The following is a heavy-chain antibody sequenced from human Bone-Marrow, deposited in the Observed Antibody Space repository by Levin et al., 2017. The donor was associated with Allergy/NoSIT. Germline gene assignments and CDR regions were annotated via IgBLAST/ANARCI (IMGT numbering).Heavy chain of an antibody. Sequence: SETLSLTCAVYGGSFSGYYWSWIRQLPGKGLEWIGEINHSGSTNYNPSLKSRVTISVDTSKNQFSLKLSSVTAADTAVYYCARGGAYDILTGYYPYAFDIWGQGTMVTVSS. D-gene: IGHD3-9*01. J-gene: IGHJ3*02. CDR3: ARGGAYDILTGYYPYAFDI. CDR1: GGSFSGYY. CDR2: INHSGST. V-gene: IGHV4-34*01.